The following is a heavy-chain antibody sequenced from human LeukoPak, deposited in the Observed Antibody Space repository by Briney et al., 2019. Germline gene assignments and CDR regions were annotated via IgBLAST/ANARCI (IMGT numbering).Heavy chain of an antibody. V-gene: IGHV1-18*01. CDR2: ISPYNGNT. Sequence: ASVKVSCKASGYTVSSYDISWVRQAPGQGLEWMGWISPYNGNTNYAQKLQGRVTMTTDTSTSTAYMELRSLRSADTAVYYCARDRRMITFGGVIAYWGPGTLVTVSS. CDR1: GYTVSSYD. CDR3: ARDRRMITFGGVIAY. J-gene: IGHJ4*02. D-gene: IGHD3-16*01.